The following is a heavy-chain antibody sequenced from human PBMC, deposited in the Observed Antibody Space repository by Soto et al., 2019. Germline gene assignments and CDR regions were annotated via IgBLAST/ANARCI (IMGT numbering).Heavy chain of an antibody. CDR3: ARTFSDGLPSDY. Sequence: QVQLVQSRPEVKKPGASVKVSCKASGYTFTSYYMHWVRQAPGQGLEWMGMIKPTGGSTSYAQKFQGRVTMTRDTSTSTVYMELSSLTSEDTAVYYCARTFSDGLPSDYWGQGTLVTVSS. CDR2: IKPTGGST. V-gene: IGHV1-46*01. J-gene: IGHJ4*02. D-gene: IGHD6-25*01. CDR1: GYTFTSYY.